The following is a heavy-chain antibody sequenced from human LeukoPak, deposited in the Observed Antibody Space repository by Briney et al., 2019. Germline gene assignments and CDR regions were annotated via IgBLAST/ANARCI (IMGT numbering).Heavy chain of an antibody. J-gene: IGHJ5*02. CDR1: GGSISSYY. V-gene: IGHV4-59*08. CDR2: IYYSGST. D-gene: IGHD3-22*01. Sequence: SETLSLTCTVSGGSISSYYWSWIRQPPGKGLGWIGYIYYSGSTNYNPSLKSRVTISVDTSKNQFSLKLSSVTAADTAVYYCARHPYYYDSSGLNWFDPWGQGTLVTVSS. CDR3: ARHPYYYDSSGLNWFDP.